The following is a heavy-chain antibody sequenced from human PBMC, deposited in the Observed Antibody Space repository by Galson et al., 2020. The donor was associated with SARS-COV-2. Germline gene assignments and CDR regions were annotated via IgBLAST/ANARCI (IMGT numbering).Heavy chain of an antibody. CDR1: GFTFSSYG. CDR3: ARDEMMGDGSSWHDSVYGRDV. J-gene: IGHJ6*02. V-gene: IGHV3-33*01. CDR2: IWYDGSNN. Sequence: GGSLRLSCAASGFTFSSYGMHWVRQAPGKGLEWVAVIWYDGSNNYYADSVKGQFTISRDNSKNTLYLQMSSLRAEDTAVYYCARDEMMGDGSSWHDSVYGRDVWGQGTTVTVAS. D-gene: IGHD6-13*01.